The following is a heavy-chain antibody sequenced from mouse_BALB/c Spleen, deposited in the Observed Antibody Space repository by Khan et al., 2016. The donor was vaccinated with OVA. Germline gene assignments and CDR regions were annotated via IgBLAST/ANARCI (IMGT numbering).Heavy chain of an antibody. Sequence: QVQLKESGPGLVAPSQSLSITCTASGFLLTGFGVNWVRQPPGKGLEWLGTIWGDGSTDYNSALKSRLSISTDNSKSQVFLKMNSLQTDDTARYYCARDNYGGDAMDYWGQGTTVTVSS. CDR1: GFLLTGFG. V-gene: IGHV2-6-7*01. J-gene: IGHJ4*01. D-gene: IGHD1-2*01. CDR3: ARDNYGGDAMDY. CDR2: IWGDGST.